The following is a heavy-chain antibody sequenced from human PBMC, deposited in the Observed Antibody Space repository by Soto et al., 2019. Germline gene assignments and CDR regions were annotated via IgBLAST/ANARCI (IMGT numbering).Heavy chain of an antibody. D-gene: IGHD3-10*01. Sequence: QVQLVQSGAEVKKPGASVKVSCKASGYIFTGYYMHWVRQAPGQGLEWMGWINPNSGDTNYAQKFQGWVTMTRDTSISTAYMELSRLRSDDTAVYYCARELWFGESYYGMDVWGQGTTVTVSS. CDR3: ARELWFGESYYGMDV. V-gene: IGHV1-2*04. CDR2: INPNSGDT. J-gene: IGHJ6*02. CDR1: GYIFTGYY.